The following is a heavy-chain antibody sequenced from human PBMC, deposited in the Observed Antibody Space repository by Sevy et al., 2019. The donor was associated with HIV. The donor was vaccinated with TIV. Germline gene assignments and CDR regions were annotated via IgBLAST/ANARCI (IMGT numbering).Heavy chain of an antibody. CDR1: GFTVNSNY. J-gene: IGHJ4*02. CDR3: ARGKSGYGYALSY. V-gene: IGHV3-66*01. D-gene: IGHD5-18*01. Sequence: GGSLRLSCAASGFTVNSNYMTWVRQAPGKGLEGVSVIHSDDTTYHADSVKDRLTISRHNFKNTLYLHMSSLRAEDTAVYYCARGKSGYGYALSYWGQGTLVTFSS. CDR2: IHSDDTT.